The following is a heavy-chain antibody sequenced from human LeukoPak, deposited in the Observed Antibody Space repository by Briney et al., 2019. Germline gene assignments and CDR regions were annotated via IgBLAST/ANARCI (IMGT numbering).Heavy chain of an antibody. CDR1: GGSISSYY. CDR3: ARTRYDYYDSSGEVSYYMDV. Sequence: SETLSLTCTVSGGSISSYYWSWIRQPAGKGLEWIGRIYTSGSTNYNPSLKSRVTMSVDTSKNQFSLKLSSVTAADTAVYYCARTRYDYYDSSGEVSYYMDVWGKGTTVTISS. V-gene: IGHV4-4*07. D-gene: IGHD3-22*01. CDR2: IYTSGST. J-gene: IGHJ6*03.